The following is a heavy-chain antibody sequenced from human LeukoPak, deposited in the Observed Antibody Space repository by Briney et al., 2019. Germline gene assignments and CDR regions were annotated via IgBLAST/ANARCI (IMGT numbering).Heavy chain of an antibody. V-gene: IGHV1-18*01. CDR3: PRAPSPRNVRRHSRFDP. D-gene: IGHD1-1*01. CDR2: ISAYNGNT. Sequence: GASGKVSCKASGYTFTSYGISGVRQAPGQGVEGMGWISAYNGNTNYAQKLQGRVTMTTDTATSTAYLELRSLRSDDTAVYYCPRAPSPRNVRRHSRFDPWGQGTLVTVSS. CDR1: GYTFTSYG. J-gene: IGHJ5*02.